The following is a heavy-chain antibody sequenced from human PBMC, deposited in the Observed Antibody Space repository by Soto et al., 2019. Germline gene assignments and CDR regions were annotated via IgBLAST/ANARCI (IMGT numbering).Heavy chain of an antibody. CDR1: GVTFSNYA. CDR3: AKQRADYGSGADTFYFDS. CDR2: LSESGGTT. J-gene: IGHJ4*02. V-gene: IGHV3-23*01. Sequence: EVQLLESGGGLVQPGGSLRLSCTVSGVTFSNYAMNWVRQAPGKGQEWVSSLSESGGTTYYADSVTGRFIISRDNSKNALYRLMNSLRAEDTALYYCAKQRADYGSGADTFYFDSWGQGALVTVSS. D-gene: IGHD3-10*01.